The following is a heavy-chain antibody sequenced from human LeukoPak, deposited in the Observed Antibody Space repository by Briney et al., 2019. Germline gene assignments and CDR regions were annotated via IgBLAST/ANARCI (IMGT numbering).Heavy chain of an antibody. CDR3: SRDAAYSSFDY. D-gene: IGHD4-11*01. J-gene: IGHJ4*02. CDR2: IKEDGSRK. CDR1: GFAFSTSW. Sequence: GGSLRLSCAASGFAFSTSWMAWIRQAPGKGLEWVANIKEDGSRKNYIDSVKGRFTISRDNAKNSLYLQMNSLRAEDTAVYFCSRDAAYSSFDYWGQGTLVTVSS. V-gene: IGHV3-7*05.